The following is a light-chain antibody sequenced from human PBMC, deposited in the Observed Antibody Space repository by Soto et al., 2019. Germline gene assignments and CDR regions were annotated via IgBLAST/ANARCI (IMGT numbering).Light chain of an antibody. CDR2: GES. CDR1: QSVSSSY. CDR3: EHYGSPPGYT. V-gene: IGKV3-20*01. Sequence: EIVLTQSPGTLSLSPGERATLSCRASQSVSSSYLAWYQQKPGQAPRLLIYGESSRATGIPDRFSGSGSGTDFPLTISELELEDFEVYYFEHYGSPPGYTFGQGAKRE. J-gene: IGKJ2*01.